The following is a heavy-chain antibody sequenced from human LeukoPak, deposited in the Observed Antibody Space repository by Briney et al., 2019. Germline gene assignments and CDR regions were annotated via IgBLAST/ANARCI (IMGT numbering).Heavy chain of an antibody. J-gene: IGHJ5*02. CDR3: ARDRGIAAANNWFDP. V-gene: IGHV4-4*07. Sequence: PSETLSLTCTVSGGSISSYYWSWIRQPVGKGLEWIGRIYTSGSTNYNPSLKSRVTMSVDTSKNQFSLKLSSVTAADTAVYYCARDRGIAAANNWFDPWGQGTLVTVSS. CDR2: IYTSGST. D-gene: IGHD6-13*01. CDR1: GGSISSYY.